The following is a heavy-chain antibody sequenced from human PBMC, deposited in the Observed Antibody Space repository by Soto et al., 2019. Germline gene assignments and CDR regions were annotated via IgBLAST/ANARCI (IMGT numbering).Heavy chain of an antibody. CDR2: IRGKINNYAA. D-gene: IGHD3-3*01. V-gene: IGHV3-73*01. CDR3: TRSAGHFGVPPKGGVYYTYYMDV. J-gene: IGHJ6*03. Sequence: EVQLVESGGDLVQPGGSLKLSCAASGFSFSGSTIHWVRQASGKGLEWLGRIRGKINNYAAAYGASAKGRITMSRDDSQDTAYLQIHSLKTEDTAVYCCTRSAGHFGVPPKGGVYYTYYMDVWGKGTTVTVSS. CDR1: GFSFSGST.